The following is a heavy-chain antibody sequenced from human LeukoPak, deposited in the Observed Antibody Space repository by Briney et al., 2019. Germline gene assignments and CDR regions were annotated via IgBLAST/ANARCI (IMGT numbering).Heavy chain of an antibody. V-gene: IGHV3-9*01. D-gene: IGHD2-2*01. CDR1: GFTFDDYA. CDR3: AKDIQYQLLHGGFDY. J-gene: IGHJ4*02. CDR2: ISWNSGSI. Sequence: PGRSLRLSCAASGFTFDDYAMHWVRQAPGKGLEWVSGISWNSGSIGYADSVKGRFTISRDNAKNPLYLQMNSLRAEDTALYYCAKDIQYQLLHGGFDYWGQGTLVTVSS.